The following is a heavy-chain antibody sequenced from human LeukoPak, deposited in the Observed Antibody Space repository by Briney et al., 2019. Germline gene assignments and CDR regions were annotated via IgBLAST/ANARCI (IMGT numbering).Heavy chain of an antibody. CDR3: ARDKDYYFDY. Sequence: PGGSLRLSCAASGFTFSKAWMSWVRQAPGKGLEWVAVIWFDGSNKFYADSVKGRFTISRDNSKNTLYLQMNSLRAEDTALYYCARDKDYYFDYWGQGTLVTVSS. CDR1: GFTFSKAW. CDR2: IWFDGSNK. J-gene: IGHJ4*02. V-gene: IGHV3-33*08. D-gene: IGHD3/OR15-3a*01.